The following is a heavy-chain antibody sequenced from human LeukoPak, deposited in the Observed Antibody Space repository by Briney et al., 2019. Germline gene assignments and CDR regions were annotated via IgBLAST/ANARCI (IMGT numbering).Heavy chain of an antibody. J-gene: IGHJ3*02. V-gene: IGHV4-59*01. CDR3: ARIRWSDAFDI. CDR1: GGSFSSDY. CDR2: MHSNGNS. Sequence: PSETLSLTCTVSGGSFSSDYWSWIRQPPGKGLEWIGYMHSNGNSAYNPSRKSRVTISVDTSKNQFSLKLSSVTAADTAVYYCARIRWSDAFDIWGQGTMVTVSS. D-gene: IGHD4-23*01.